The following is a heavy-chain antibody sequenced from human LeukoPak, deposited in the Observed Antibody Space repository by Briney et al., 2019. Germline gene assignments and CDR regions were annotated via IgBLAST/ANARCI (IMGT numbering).Heavy chain of an antibody. CDR2: IYSKTNGGTT. Sequence: PGGSLRLSCVASGFSFSNAWMNWVRQAPGKGLEWVGRIYSKTNGGTTEYVAPVKGRFTISRDDSKSTLYLQMNSLETEDTALYYCTRGSVTYDSSDFDQWGQGTLVTVSS. CDR1: GFSFSNAW. CDR3: TRGSVTYDSSDFDQ. D-gene: IGHD3-22*01. V-gene: IGHV3-15*07. J-gene: IGHJ4*02.